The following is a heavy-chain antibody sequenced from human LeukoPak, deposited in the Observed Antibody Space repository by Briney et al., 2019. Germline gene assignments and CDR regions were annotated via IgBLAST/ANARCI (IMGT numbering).Heavy chain of an antibody. V-gene: IGHV1-2*02. J-gene: IGHJ4*02. CDR1: GYTFTGYY. CDR2: INPNSGGT. CDR3: ARDAWLVGTTNLYYFDY. Sequence: ASVKVSCKASGYTFTGYYMHWVRQAPGQGLEWMGWINPNSGGTNNEQKFQGRVTMTRDPSISTAYMALTRLRSDDTAVYYCARDAWLVGTTNLYYFDYWGQGTLVTVSS. D-gene: IGHD1-26*01.